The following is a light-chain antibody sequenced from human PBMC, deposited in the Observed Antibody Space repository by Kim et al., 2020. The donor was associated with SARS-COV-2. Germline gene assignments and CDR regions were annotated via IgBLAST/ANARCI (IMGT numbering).Light chain of an antibody. V-gene: IGKV3-11*01. CDR2: DAS. CDR1: QSISNY. Sequence: SPGERATLSCRASQSISNYLAWYQQKPGQAPRLLIYDASNRATGIPARFSGNGSGTDFTLTISSLEPEDFAVYYCQQRRNWPPWTFGQGTKVDIK. CDR3: QQRRNWPPWT. J-gene: IGKJ1*01.